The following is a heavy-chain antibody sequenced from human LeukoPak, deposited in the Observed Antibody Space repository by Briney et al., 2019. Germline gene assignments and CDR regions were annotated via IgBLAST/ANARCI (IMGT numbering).Heavy chain of an antibody. CDR1: GFTFSSYA. CDR2: ISGSGGST. CDR3: AKVGILNPSDY. Sequence: GGSLGLSCAASGFTFSSYAMSWVRQAPGKGLEWVSAISGSGGSTYYADSVKGRFTVSRDNSKNTLYLQMNSLRAEDTAVYYCAKVGILNPSDYWGQGTLVTVSS. J-gene: IGHJ4*02. V-gene: IGHV3-23*01. D-gene: IGHD2-15*01.